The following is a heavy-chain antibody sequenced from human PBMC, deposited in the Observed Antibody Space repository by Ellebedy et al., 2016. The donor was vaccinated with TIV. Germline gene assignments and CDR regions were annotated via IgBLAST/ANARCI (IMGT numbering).Heavy chain of an antibody. V-gene: IGHV3-21*01. CDR2: ISSSGTYI. D-gene: IGHD6-13*01. CDR3: ARPAAAYSSSWYDFDC. J-gene: IGHJ4*02. Sequence: GESLKISCAAPGFTFSGFTMNWVRQAPGKGLEWVSYISSSGTYIHNADSVKGRFIISRDNAKNSLYSQMNSLRVEDTAIYYCARPAAAYSSSWYDFDCWGQGTLVTVSS. CDR1: GFTFSGFT.